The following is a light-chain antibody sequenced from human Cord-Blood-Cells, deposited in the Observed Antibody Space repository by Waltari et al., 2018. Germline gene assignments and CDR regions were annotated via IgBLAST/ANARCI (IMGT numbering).Light chain of an antibody. CDR1: QSVSSS. J-gene: IGKJ1*01. CDR2: DAS. CDR3: QQRSNWPWT. Sequence: EIVLTQSPATLSLSPGERATLSCRASQSVSSSLAWDQQKPSQAPRLLIYDASKRATGIPARFSGSGSGTDFTLTISSREPEDFAVYYCQQRSNWPWTFGQGTKVEIK. V-gene: IGKV3-11*01.